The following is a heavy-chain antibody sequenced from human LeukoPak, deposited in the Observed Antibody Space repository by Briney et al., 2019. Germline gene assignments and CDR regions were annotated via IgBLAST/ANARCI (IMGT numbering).Heavy chain of an antibody. J-gene: IGHJ4*02. V-gene: IGHV1-3*03. Sequence: GASVKVSCKASGYTFTSYAMNWVRQAPGQRLEWMGWINTRTGNAYYSQELQGRLTITRDTSASTAYMELSSLRSEDMAVYYCAKDSGSGWYEFRWGQGTLVTVSS. CDR3: AKDSGSGWYEFR. CDR1: GYTFTSYA. D-gene: IGHD6-19*01. CDR2: INTRTGNA.